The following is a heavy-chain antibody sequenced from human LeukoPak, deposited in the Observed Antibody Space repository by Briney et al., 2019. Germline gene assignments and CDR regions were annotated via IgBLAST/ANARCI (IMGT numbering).Heavy chain of an antibody. V-gene: IGHV1-18*01. J-gene: IGHJ4*02. Sequence: ASVKVSCKASGYTFTSYGISWVRQAPGQGLEWMGWISAYNGNTNYAQKLQGRVTMTTDTSTSTAYMELRSLRSDDTAVYYCARDHSYGQGSYYNPDYSGQGTLVTVSS. CDR3: ARDHSYGQGSYYNPDY. CDR1: GYTFTSYG. D-gene: IGHD3-10*01. CDR2: ISAYNGNT.